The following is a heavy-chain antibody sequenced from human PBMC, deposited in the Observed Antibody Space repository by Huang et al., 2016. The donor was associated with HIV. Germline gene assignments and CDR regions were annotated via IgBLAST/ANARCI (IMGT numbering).Heavy chain of an antibody. Sequence: QITLKESGPTLVKPTQTLTLACTFSGFSLNTSGVGVAWIRQPPGNALEWLALIYWDDDKRYRPSLKSILTISKDPSNNQVVLTMTNMDPVDTASYFCAHIGDIFAAYSPEYFDYWGQGALVTVSS. J-gene: IGHJ4*02. V-gene: IGHV2-5*02. CDR1: GFSLNTSGVG. D-gene: IGHD2-15*01. CDR3: AHIGDIFAAYSPEYFDY. CDR2: IYWDDDK.